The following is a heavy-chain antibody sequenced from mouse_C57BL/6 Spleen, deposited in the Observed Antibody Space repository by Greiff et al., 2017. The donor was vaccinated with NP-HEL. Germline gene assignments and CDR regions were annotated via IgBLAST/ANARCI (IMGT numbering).Heavy chain of an antibody. Sequence: EVKLMESGGGLVKPGGSLKLSCAASGFTFSDYGMHWVRQAPEKGLEWVAYISSGSSTIYYADTVKGRFTISRDNAKNTLFLQMTSLRSEDTAMYYCARSTTVVEYFDVWGTGTTVTVSS. CDR1: GFTFSDYG. CDR2: ISSGSSTI. J-gene: IGHJ1*03. D-gene: IGHD1-1*01. V-gene: IGHV5-17*01. CDR3: ARSTTVVEYFDV.